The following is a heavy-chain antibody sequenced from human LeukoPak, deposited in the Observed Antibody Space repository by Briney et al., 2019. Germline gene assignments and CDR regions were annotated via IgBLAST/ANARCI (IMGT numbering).Heavy chain of an antibody. CDR2: INPNSGGT. CDR3: ARDPGYSSPRGDY. V-gene: IGHV1-2*02. Sequence: ASVNVSCKASGYTFTDYFMHWVRQAPGHGLEWMGWINPNSGGTHYAQKFQGRVTMTRDTSISTAYMELSRLRSDDTAVYYCARDPGYSSPRGDYWGQGTLVTVSS. CDR1: GYTFTDYF. D-gene: IGHD5-18*01. J-gene: IGHJ4*02.